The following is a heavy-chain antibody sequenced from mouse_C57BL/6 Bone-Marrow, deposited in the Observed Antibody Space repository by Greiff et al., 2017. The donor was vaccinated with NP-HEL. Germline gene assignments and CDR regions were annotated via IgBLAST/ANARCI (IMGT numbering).Heavy chain of an antibody. CDR3: THHRGELRLP. Sequence: VQLQQSGAELVRPGASVKLSCTASGFNIKDDYMHWVKQRPEQGLEWIGWIDPDNGDTEYASKFQGKATITADTSSNTAYLQLSSLTSEDAAVYYCTHHRGELRLPWGQGTTLTVSS. V-gene: IGHV14-4*01. CDR1: GFNIKDDY. CDR2: IDPDNGDT. D-gene: IGHD3-2*02. J-gene: IGHJ2*01.